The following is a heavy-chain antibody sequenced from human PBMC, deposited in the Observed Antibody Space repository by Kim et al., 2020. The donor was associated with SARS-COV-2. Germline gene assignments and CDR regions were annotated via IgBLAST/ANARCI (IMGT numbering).Heavy chain of an antibody. CDR2: T. CDR3: ARADQWRAFDI. Sequence: TNYNPSLSARVTISVDTSTHRFSLRLTAVTAADTAVYYCARADQWRAFDIWGQGTLVTVSS. J-gene: IGHJ3*02. V-gene: IGHV4-59*01. D-gene: IGHD6-19*01.